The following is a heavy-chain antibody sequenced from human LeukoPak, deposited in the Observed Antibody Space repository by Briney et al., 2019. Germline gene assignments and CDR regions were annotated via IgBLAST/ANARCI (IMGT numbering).Heavy chain of an antibody. CDR1: GGSISSSSYY. V-gene: IGHV4-39*07. CDR3: ARGRALYNGRDWFDP. CDR2: IYYSGST. D-gene: IGHD1-1*01. Sequence: SETLSLTCTVSGGSISSSSYYWGWIRQPPGKGLEWIGSIYYSGSTYYNPSLKSRVTISVDTSKNQFSLKLSSVTAADTAVYYCARGRALYNGRDWFDPWGQGTLVTVSS. J-gene: IGHJ5*02.